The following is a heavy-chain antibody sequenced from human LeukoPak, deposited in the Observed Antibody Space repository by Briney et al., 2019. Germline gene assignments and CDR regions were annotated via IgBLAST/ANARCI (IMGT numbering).Heavy chain of an antibody. V-gene: IGHV1-2*02. Sequence: ASVKVSCKASGYTFYYYGISWVRQAPGQGLEWMGWSDPNSGGTNYAQKFQGRVTMTRDTSISTAYMELSRLTADDTAVYYCARNMTYYGTDYWGQGTLVTVSS. CDR2: SDPNSGGT. CDR3: ARNMTYYGTDY. J-gene: IGHJ4*02. CDR1: GYTFYYYG. D-gene: IGHD3-10*01.